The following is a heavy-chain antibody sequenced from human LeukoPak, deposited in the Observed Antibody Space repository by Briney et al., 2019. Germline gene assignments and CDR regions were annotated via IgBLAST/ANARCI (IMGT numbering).Heavy chain of an antibody. V-gene: IGHV4-59*01. CDR2: IYYSGST. Sequence: SETLSLTCTVSGGSISSYYWSWIRQPPEKGLEWIGYIYYSGSTNYNPSLKSRVTISVDTSKNQFSLKLSSVTAADTAVYYCARAPRYSSSWLGYWGQGTLVTVSS. J-gene: IGHJ4*02. CDR3: ARAPRYSSSWLGY. D-gene: IGHD6-13*01. CDR1: GGSISSYY.